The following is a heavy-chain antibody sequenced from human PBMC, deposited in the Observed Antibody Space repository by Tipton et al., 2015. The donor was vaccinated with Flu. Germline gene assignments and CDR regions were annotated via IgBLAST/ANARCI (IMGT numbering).Heavy chain of an antibody. Sequence: LSLTCTVSGGSISSGDYYFRWIRQPPGKGLGWIEYISYSGSTYYNPSLKSRVTISVDTSKNQFSLKLSSVTAADTAVFYCALSITRDAFDIWGQWTMVTVSS. V-gene: IGHV4-30-4*01. CDR1: GGSISSGDYY. D-gene: IGHD3-10*01. CDR3: ALSITRDAFDI. CDR2: ISYSGST. J-gene: IGHJ3*02.